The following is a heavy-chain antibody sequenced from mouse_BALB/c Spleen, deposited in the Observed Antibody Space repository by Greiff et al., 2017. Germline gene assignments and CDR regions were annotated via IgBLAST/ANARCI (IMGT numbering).Heavy chain of an antibody. CDR2: IRNKANGYTT. CDR3: ARDGTGTVFDY. J-gene: IGHJ2*01. CDR1: GFTFTDYY. D-gene: IGHD4-1*01. V-gene: IGHV7-3*02. Sequence: EVKLMESGGGLVQPGGSLRLSCATSGFTFTDYYMSWVRQPPGKALEWLGFIRNKANGYTTEYSASVKGRFTISRDNSQSILYLQMNTLRAEDSATYYCARDGTGTVFDYWGQGTTLTVSS.